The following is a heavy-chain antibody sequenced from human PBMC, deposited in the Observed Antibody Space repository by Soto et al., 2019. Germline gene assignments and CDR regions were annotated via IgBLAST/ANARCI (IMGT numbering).Heavy chain of an antibody. CDR1: GFTFSSHA. CDR2: LSDSGDSI. J-gene: IGHJ4*02. CDR3: AKVSSSWYAGFFDL. D-gene: IGHD6-13*01. Sequence: EVQLLESGGGLVQPGRSLRLSCTASGFTFSSHAMTWVRQAPGKGLEWVSGLSDSGDSIYYADSVKGRFTIYRDNSMNTLYLQMNTRSVEYTAVYYCAKVSSSWYAGFFDLWGQGTLVTVSS. V-gene: IGHV3-23*01.